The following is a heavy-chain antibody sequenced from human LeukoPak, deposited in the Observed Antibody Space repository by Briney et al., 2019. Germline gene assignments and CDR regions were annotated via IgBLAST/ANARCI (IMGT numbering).Heavy chain of an antibody. CDR1: GGSISSSSNY. J-gene: IGHJ6*03. V-gene: IGHV4-39*01. CDR3: ARHPKNYYYYYMDV. CDR2: IYYSGST. Sequence: SETLSLTCSVSGGSISSSSNYWGWIRQPPGKGLEWIGSIYYSGSTYYNPSLKSRVTISVDTSKNQFSLKLSSVTAADTAVYYCARHPKNYYYYYMDVWGKGTTVTISS.